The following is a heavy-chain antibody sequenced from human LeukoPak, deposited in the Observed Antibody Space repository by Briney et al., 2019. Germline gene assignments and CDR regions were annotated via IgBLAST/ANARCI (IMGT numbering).Heavy chain of an antibody. CDR3: ARDNDWAFHY. Sequence: GGSLRLSCAASGFTFSSYAMSWVRQAPGKGLEWVSYINHNGEMIFYPDFAKGRFTISRDNAKNSLYLQMNSLRDEDTAVYYCARDNDWAFHYWGQGTLVTVSS. CDR1: GFTFSSYA. CDR2: INHNGEMI. J-gene: IGHJ4*02. V-gene: IGHV3-48*02. D-gene: IGHD3-9*01.